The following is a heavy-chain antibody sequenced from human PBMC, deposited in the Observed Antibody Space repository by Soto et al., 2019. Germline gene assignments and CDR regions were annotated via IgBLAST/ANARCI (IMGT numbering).Heavy chain of an antibody. J-gene: IGHJ1*01. D-gene: IGHD6-19*01. CDR3: ASRYSSGWYVGHGYFQH. CDR1: GYTFTSYA. CDR2: INAGNGNT. V-gene: IGHV1-3*01. Sequence: QVQLVQSGAEVKKPGASVKVSCKASGYTFTSYAMHWVRQAPRQRLEWMGWINAGNGNTKYSQKFQGRVTITRDTSASTAYMELSSLRSEDTAVYYCASRYSSGWYVGHGYFQHWGQGTLVTVSS.